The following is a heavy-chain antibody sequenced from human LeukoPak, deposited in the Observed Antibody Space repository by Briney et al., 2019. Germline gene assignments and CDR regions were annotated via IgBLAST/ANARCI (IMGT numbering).Heavy chain of an antibody. CDR1: GGPISSYY. Sequence: PSETLSLTCTVSGGPISSYYWSWIRQPPGKGLEWIGYIYYSGSTNYNPSLKSRVTISVDTSKNQFSLKLSSVTAADTAVYYCARAQQPGQNWFDPWGQGTLVTVSS. J-gene: IGHJ5*02. D-gene: IGHD6-13*01. CDR3: ARAQQPGQNWFDP. V-gene: IGHV4-59*01. CDR2: IYYSGST.